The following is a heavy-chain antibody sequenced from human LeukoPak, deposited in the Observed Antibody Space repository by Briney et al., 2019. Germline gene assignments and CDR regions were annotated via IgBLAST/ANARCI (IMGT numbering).Heavy chain of an antibody. Sequence: PGGSLRLSCAASGFTLSNAWMNWVRQAPGKGLECISVIYSGGSTDYADSVKGRLTISRDNSKNTLYLQMNSLRAEDTAVYYCARVVDHDYGDYYLDYWGQGTLVTVSS. CDR3: ARVVDHDYGDYYLDY. CDR1: GFTLSNAW. D-gene: IGHD4-17*01. V-gene: IGHV3-53*01. CDR2: IYSGGST. J-gene: IGHJ4*02.